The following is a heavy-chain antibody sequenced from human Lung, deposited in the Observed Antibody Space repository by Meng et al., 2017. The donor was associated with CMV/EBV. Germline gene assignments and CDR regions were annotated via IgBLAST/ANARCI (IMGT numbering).Heavy chain of an antibody. CDR1: GVSISTDNW. V-gene: IGHV4-4*02. CDR3: AKEWLDATTGQFDY. D-gene: IGHD1-26*01. Sequence: SCAVSGVSISTDNWWSWVRQPPGKGLEWIGEIYRSGSTNYSPSLKSRVTISIDRSKNQFSLRLTSVTAADTAVYYCAKEWLDATTGQFDYWGQGXLVTVSS. CDR2: IYRSGST. J-gene: IGHJ4*02.